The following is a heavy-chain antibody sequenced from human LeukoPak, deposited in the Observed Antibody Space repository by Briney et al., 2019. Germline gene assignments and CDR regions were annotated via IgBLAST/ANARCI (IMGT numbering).Heavy chain of an antibody. Sequence: GRSLRLSCAASGFTFSTYGMHWVRQAPGKGLEWVAVISYDGSNEYYADSVKGRFTISRDNSKNTLYVQMNSLRAEDTAVYYCAKGHYYGSGSLDYWGQGTLVTVSS. CDR3: AKGHYYGSGSLDY. J-gene: IGHJ4*02. D-gene: IGHD3-10*01. CDR2: ISYDGSNE. V-gene: IGHV3-30*18. CDR1: GFTFSTYG.